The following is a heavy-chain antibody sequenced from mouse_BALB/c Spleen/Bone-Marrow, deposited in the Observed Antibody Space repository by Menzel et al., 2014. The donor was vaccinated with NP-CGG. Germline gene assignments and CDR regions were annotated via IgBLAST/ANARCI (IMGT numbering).Heavy chain of an antibody. D-gene: IGHD1-1*01. Sequence: SHGKSLGWIGRINPYNGDTFYNQKFKGKATLTVDKSSSTAHMELLSLTSEDSAVYYCGRSGYYGSSYFDVWGAGTTVTVSS. J-gene: IGHJ1*01. V-gene: IGHV1-20*01. CDR2: INPYNGDT. CDR3: GRSGYYGSSYFDV.